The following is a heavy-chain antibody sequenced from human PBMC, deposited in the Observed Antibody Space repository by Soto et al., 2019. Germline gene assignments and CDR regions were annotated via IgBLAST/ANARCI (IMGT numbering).Heavy chain of an antibody. CDR1: GFSFSSYG. J-gene: IGHJ4*02. Sequence: QVQLVESGGGVVQPGRSLRLSCVASGFSFSSYGMHWVRQAPGKGLEWVALIWYDGSKKYYADSVKGRFTISRDNSKNTLYLQMSSLRADDTAVYYCARDPLVDCWGQGTLVIVSS. CDR2: IWYDGSKK. V-gene: IGHV3-33*01. CDR3: ARDPLVDC.